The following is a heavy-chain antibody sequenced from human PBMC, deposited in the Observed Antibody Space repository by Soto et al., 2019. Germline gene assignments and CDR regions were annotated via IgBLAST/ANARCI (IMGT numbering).Heavy chain of an antibody. Sequence: SETLSLTCTVSGGSISSYYWSWIRQPPGKGLEWIGYIYYSGSTNYNPSLKSRVTISVDTSKNQFSLKLSSVTAADTAVYYCARHTYGSGRGWFDPWGQGTLVTVSS. CDR2: IYYSGST. J-gene: IGHJ5*02. CDR1: GGSISSYY. V-gene: IGHV4-59*08. CDR3: ARHTYGSGRGWFDP. D-gene: IGHD3-10*01.